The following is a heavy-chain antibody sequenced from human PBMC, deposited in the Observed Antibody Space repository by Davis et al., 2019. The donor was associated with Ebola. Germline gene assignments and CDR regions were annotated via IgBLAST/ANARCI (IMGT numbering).Heavy chain of an antibody. J-gene: IGHJ4*02. CDR2: ISSSGTAT. V-gene: IGHV3-48*03. Sequence: GESLKISCVASGFPHSSYEMHWVRQAPGQGLEWVSHISSSGTATYYADSAKGRFTISRDNAKNSLDLQMNSLRAEDTAAYNCARGSGYIEDSSFDSWGQGILVTVSS. CDR3: ARGSGYIEDSSFDS. CDR1: GFPHSSYE. D-gene: IGHD6-13*01.